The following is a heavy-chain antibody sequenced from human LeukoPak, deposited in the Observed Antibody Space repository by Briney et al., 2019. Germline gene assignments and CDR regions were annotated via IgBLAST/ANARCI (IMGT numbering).Heavy chain of an antibody. D-gene: IGHD6-19*01. CDR3: TRDKTYPSGWQPNHYFYYMAV. CDR2: IYHSGST. Sequence: SETLSLTCTVSDYSISNGYVWGWIRQPPGKGLEWIGSIYHSGSTYYNPSLKSRVTISVDTSKNQFYLKLSSRTAPDPAIHYSTRDKTYPSGWQPNHYFYYMAVWGKRTTVTV. J-gene: IGHJ6*03. V-gene: IGHV4-38-2*02. CDR1: DYSISNGYV.